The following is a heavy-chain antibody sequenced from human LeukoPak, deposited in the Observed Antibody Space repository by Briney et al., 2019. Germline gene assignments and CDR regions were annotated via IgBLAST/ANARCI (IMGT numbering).Heavy chain of an antibody. CDR2: IYHSGST. J-gene: IGHJ5*02. Sequence: PSETLSLTCTVSGYSISSGYYWGWIRQPPGKGLEWIGSIYHSGSTYYNPSLKSRVTISVDTSKNQFSLKLSSVTAADTAAYYCARCLPGQAEITMLQNWFDPWGQGTLVTVSS. V-gene: IGHV4-38-2*02. CDR1: GYSISSGYY. D-gene: IGHD3-10*01. CDR3: ARCLPGQAEITMLQNWFDP.